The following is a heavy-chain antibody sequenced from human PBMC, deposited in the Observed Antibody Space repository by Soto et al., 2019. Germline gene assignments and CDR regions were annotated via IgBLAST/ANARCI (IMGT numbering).Heavy chain of an antibody. CDR3: ARGSYGAYVGWFDP. J-gene: IGHJ5*02. CDR1: GFTFSDHY. CDR2: IRNKANSYTT. V-gene: IGHV3-72*01. Sequence: EVQLVESGGGLVQPGGSLRLSCAASGFTFSDHYMDWVRQAPGKGLEWVGRIRNKANSYTTQYAESVKGRFTISRDDSQNSLYLQMNSLKTEDTAVYYCARGSYGAYVGWFDPWGQGTLVTVSS. D-gene: IGHD5-12*01.